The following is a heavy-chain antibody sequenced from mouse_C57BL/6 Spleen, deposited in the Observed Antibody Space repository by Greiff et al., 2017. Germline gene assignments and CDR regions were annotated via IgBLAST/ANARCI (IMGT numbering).Heavy chain of an antibody. CDR1: GYTFTNYT. J-gene: IGHJ1*03. CDR2: INPSRGYT. CDR3: ARRNYGSSYGYFDV. Sequence: VQLQQSGAELARPGASVKMSCKASGYTFTNYTMHWVKQRPGQGLEWIGYINPSRGYTKYNQKFKDKATLTADKSSSTAYMQLSSLTSEDSAVYYCARRNYGSSYGYFDVWGTGTTVTVSS. D-gene: IGHD1-1*01. V-gene: IGHV1-4*01.